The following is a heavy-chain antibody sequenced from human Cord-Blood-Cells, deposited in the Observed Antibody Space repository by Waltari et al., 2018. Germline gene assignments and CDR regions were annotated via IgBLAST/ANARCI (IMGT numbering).Heavy chain of an antibody. CDR1: GYTLTELS. D-gene: IGHD1-26*01. CDR2: LEPEDGET. V-gene: IGHV1-24*01. Sequence: QVQLVQSGAEVKKPGASVKVSCKVSGYTLTELSMHWVRQAPGKGLEWMGGLEPEDGETIYAQKFQGRVTMTEDTSTDTAYMELSSLRSEDTAVYYCATDPYSGSYYAFDIWGQGTMVTVSS. CDR3: ATDPYSGSYYAFDI. J-gene: IGHJ3*02.